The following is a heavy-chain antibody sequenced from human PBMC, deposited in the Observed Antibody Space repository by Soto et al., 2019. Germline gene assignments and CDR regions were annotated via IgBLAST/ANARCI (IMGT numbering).Heavy chain of an antibody. D-gene: IGHD2-2*01. J-gene: IGHJ6*02. CDR3: AKRNDSVLESTAMAYYYYAMDV. CDR1: GFTFSTYA. CDR2: ISGSGGST. Sequence: GGSLRLSCAASGFTFSTYAMSWVRQAPGKGLEWGSVISGSGGSTYYADSVKGRFTIYRDNSKNTLFLQMTSLRAEDTAVYYCAKRNDSVLESTAMAYYYYAMDVWGQGTTVTVSS. V-gene: IGHV3-23*01.